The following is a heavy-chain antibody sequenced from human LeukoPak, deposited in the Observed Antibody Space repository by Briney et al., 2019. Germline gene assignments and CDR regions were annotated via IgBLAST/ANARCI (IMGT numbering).Heavy chain of an antibody. CDR3: ARLPIVVVPAAIMTEFRFDP. D-gene: IGHD2-2*02. Sequence: PSETLSLTCGVHGASLSGYYWTWIRQFPGKGLEWIGSIYYSGSTYYNPSLKSRVAISVDTSKNQFSLKLSSVTAADTAVYYCARLPIVVVPAAIMTEFRFDPWGQGTLVTVSS. J-gene: IGHJ5*02. CDR2: IYYSGST. V-gene: IGHV4-34*01. CDR1: GASLSGYY.